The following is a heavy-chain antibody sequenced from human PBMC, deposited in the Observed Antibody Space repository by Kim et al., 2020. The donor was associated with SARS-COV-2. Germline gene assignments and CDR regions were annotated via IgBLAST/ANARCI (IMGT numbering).Heavy chain of an antibody. D-gene: IGHD3-10*01. V-gene: IGHV3-9*01. Sequence: GGSLRLSCAASGFTFGDHGMHWVRQVPGKGLEWVSGITWNSGKTAYADSVKGRFSVSRDNARNSLYLEMNSLRAEDTALYYCAREGTQYGPFSGYYYYG. CDR3: AREGTQYGPFSGYYYYG. CDR2: ITWNSGKT. J-gene: IGHJ6*01. CDR1: GFTFGDHG.